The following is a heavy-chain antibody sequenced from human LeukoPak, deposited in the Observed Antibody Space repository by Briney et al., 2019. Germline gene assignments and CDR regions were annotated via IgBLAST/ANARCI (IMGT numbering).Heavy chain of an antibody. V-gene: IGHV1-18*01. CDR3: ARVRLRVVVVPAAISSADFDY. CDR2: ISAYNGNT. Sequence: ASVKVSCKASGGTFSSYAISWVRQAPGQGLEWMGWISAYNGNTNYAQKLQGKVTMTTDTSTSTAYMELRSLRSDDTAVYYCARVRLRVVVVPAAISSADFDYWGQGTLVTVSS. J-gene: IGHJ4*02. CDR1: GGTFSSYA. D-gene: IGHD2-2*02.